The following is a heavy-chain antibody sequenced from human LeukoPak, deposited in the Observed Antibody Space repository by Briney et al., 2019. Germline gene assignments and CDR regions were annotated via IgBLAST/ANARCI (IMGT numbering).Heavy chain of an antibody. CDR3: ARGVGYCSGGSCYSREYFDY. D-gene: IGHD2-15*01. V-gene: IGHV4-59*01. J-gene: IGHJ4*02. CDR1: GGSINSYY. Sequence: SETLSLTCTVSGGSINSYYWSWIRQPPGKGLEWIGYIYYTGSTKYNPSLKSRVTISVDRSLNQFSMKLTSVTAADTAVYYCARGVGYCSGGSCYSREYFDYWGQGTLVTVSS. CDR2: IYYTGST.